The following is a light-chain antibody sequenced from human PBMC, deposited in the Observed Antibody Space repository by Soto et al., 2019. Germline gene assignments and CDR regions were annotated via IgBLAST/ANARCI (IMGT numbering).Light chain of an antibody. CDR1: QSVSIN. J-gene: IGKJ2*01. V-gene: IGKV3-15*01. CDR2: GAS. Sequence: EIVMTQSPATMYVSPGARATLSCRASQSVSINLAWYQQKPGQAPRLLIYGASTRATCIPARFSGSGSGTEFTLTISSLQSEDFAVDYCQQYNNWPPYTFGQGTKLELK. CDR3: QQYNNWPPYT.